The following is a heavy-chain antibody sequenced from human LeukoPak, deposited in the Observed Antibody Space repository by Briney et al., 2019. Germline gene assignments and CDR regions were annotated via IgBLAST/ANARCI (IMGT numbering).Heavy chain of an antibody. V-gene: IGHV4-59*11. CDR1: GGSIGSHY. D-gene: IGHD1-26*01. J-gene: IGHJ4*02. CDR2: VYDIGST. CDR3: AREGGMEVGPPFDY. Sequence: PSETLSLTCTVSGGSIGSHYWTWIRQTPGKGLEWIGYVYDIGSTKYNPSLKSRVTISVDTSKNQFSLRLSSVTAADTAVYYCAREGGMEVGPPFDYWGQGTLVTVSS.